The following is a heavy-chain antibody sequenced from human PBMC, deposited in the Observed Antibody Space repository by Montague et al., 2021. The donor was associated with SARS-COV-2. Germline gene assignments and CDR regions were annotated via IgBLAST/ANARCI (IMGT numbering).Heavy chain of an antibody. CDR3: VRLGDGVVPSPILGVGPYYSYYYMDV. V-gene: IGHV4-34*01. Sequence: SEILSLTCAVHGGSFSTYSWNWIRQPPGKGLEWIGEIHHGGSTNYNPSLKSRVTISADTSKNQFSLKLTSVAAADTAVYYCVRLGDGVVPSPILGVGPYYSYYYMDVWGKGTTVTVSS. CDR1: GGSFSTYS. D-gene: IGHD3-10*01. CDR2: IHHGGST. J-gene: IGHJ6*03.